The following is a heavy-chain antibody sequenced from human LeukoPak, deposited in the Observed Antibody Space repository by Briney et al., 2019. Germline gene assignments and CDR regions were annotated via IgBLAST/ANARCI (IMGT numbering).Heavy chain of an antibody. CDR3: ARETFDS. Sequence: PGGSLRLSCAASGFSFDNYAMSWVRQAPGKGLEWVSAIGGSTGRTYYADSVKGRFTVSRDNSKNTLYLQMTSLRAEDTAIYYCARETFDSWGQGTLVTVSS. CDR2: IGGSTGRT. CDR1: GFSFDNYA. V-gene: IGHV3-23*01. J-gene: IGHJ4*02.